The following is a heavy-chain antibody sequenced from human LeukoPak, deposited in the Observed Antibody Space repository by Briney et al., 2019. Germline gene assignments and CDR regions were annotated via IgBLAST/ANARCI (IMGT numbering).Heavy chain of an antibody. CDR1: GFTFSSYS. CDR2: INHSGST. D-gene: IGHD4-11*01. J-gene: IGHJ5*02. Sequence: GSLRLSCAASGFTFSSYSMNWIRQPPGKGLEWIGEINHSGSTNYNPSLKSRVTISVDTSKNQFSLKLSSVTAADTAVYYCARGLTTVSSYNWFDPWGQGTLVTVSS. CDR3: ARGLTTVSSYNWFDP. V-gene: IGHV4-34*01.